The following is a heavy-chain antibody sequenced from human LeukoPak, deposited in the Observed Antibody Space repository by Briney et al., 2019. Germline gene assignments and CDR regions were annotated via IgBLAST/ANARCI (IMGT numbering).Heavy chain of an antibody. CDR3: ASTYYYDSSGYFDY. J-gene: IGHJ4*02. Sequence: SETLSLTCTVSGGSISSYYWSWIRQLAGKGLEWIGRIYTSGSTNYNPSLKSRVTMSVDTSKNQFSLKLSSVTAADTAVYYCASTYYYDSSGYFDYWGQGTLVTVSS. D-gene: IGHD3-22*01. CDR2: IYTSGST. V-gene: IGHV4-4*07. CDR1: GGSISSYY.